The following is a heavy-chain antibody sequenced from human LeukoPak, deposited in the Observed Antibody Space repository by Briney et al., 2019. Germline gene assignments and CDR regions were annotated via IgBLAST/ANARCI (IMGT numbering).Heavy chain of an antibody. D-gene: IGHD2-2*01. CDR2: INHGGST. J-gene: IGHJ5*02. CDR3: ARVPQYQLPYRGIDP. Sequence: SSETLSLTCAVYGGSFSGYYWSWIRQPPGKGLEWIGEINHGGSTNYNPSLKSRVTISVDTSKNQFSLKLSSVTAADTAVYYCARVPQYQLPYRGIDPWGQGTLVTVSS. CDR1: GGSFSGYY. V-gene: IGHV4-34*01.